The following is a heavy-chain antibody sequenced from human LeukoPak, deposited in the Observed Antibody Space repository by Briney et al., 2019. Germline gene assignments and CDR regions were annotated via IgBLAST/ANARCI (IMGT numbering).Heavy chain of an antibody. CDR1: GFTFSDFS. CDR2: ISGRGSTV. J-gene: IGHJ4*02. D-gene: IGHD4-17*01. V-gene: IGHV3-48*04. Sequence: GGSLRLSCAASGFTFSDFSINWVRQAPGRGLEWVSYISGRGSTVVYTDSVKGRFTISRDNAKNSVFLQMNSLRAEDTALYYCARGRYGAYFDYWGQGTLVTVSS. CDR3: ARGRYGAYFDY.